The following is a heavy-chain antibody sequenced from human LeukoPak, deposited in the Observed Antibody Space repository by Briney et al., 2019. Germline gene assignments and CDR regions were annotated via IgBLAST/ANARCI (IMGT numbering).Heavy chain of an antibody. CDR3: ARAEVAGSGRSPSFDY. Sequence: ASVKVSCKASGYTFTSYGISWVRQAPGQGLEWMGWISAYNGNANYAQKLQGRVTMTTDTSTSTACMELRSLRSDDTAVYYCARAEVAGSGRSPSFDYWGQGTLVTVSS. D-gene: IGHD3-10*01. CDR1: GYTFTSYG. V-gene: IGHV1-18*01. CDR2: ISAYNGNA. J-gene: IGHJ4*02.